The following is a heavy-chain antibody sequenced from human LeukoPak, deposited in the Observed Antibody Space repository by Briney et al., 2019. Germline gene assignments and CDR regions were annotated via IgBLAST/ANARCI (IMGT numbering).Heavy chain of an antibody. Sequence: GESLRISCKGSGYSCTSYWISWVRQMPGKGLEWMGRIDRSDSYTNYSPSFQGHVTIPADKSISTAYLQWSSLKASDTAMYYSARGIAAADNKSPWDYYYGMDVWGKGTTVTVSS. CDR1: GYSCTSYW. D-gene: IGHD6-13*01. J-gene: IGHJ6*04. CDR2: IDRSDSYT. V-gene: IGHV5-10-1*01. CDR3: ARGIAAADNKSPWDYYYGMDV.